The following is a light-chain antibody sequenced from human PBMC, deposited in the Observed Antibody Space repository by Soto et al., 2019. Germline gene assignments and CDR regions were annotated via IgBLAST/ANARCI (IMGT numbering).Light chain of an antibody. CDR2: KVS. CDR3: TQGPGRTIP. CDR1: QSLVHSDGIAY. Sequence: MSEAALSLPVTLGQPASISCRSNQSLVHSDGIAYFSWFQQRPGRSPRRLIYKVSNRDSGVPARFSGSGSGTDFAPKFSRVDAEAAEVYYRTQGPGRTIPCARGTRLEIK. V-gene: IGKV2-30*02. J-gene: IGKJ5*01.